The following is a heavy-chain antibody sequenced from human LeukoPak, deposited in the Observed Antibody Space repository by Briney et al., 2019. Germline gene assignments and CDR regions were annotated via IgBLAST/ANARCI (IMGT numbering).Heavy chain of an antibody. CDR3: ARVPQYYYDSSGYYYFDY. V-gene: IGHV1-8*01. D-gene: IGHD3-22*01. CDR2: MNPNSGNT. Sequence: ASVKVSCKASGYTFTSYDINWVRQAPGQGLEWMGWMNPNSGNTGCAQKFQGRVTMTRNTSISTAYMELSSLRSEDTAVYYCARVPQYYYDSSGYYYFDYWGQGTLVTVSS. J-gene: IGHJ4*02. CDR1: GYTFTSYD.